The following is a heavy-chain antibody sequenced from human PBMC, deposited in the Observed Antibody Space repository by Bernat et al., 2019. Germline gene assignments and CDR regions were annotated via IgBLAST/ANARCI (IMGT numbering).Heavy chain of an antibody. V-gene: IGHV1-2*02. D-gene: IGHD4-17*01. CDR1: GYTFTGYN. J-gene: IGHJ4*02. Sequence: QVQLVQSGAEVKKPGASVKVSCKASGYTFTGYNMHWVRKAPGQGLEWMGWINPNSGGTNYAQKFQGRATMTRDTSISTAYMEVSRLRSDDSAVYYCAREELYGDYGYWGQGTLVTVSS. CDR3: AREELYGDYGY. CDR2: INPNSGGT.